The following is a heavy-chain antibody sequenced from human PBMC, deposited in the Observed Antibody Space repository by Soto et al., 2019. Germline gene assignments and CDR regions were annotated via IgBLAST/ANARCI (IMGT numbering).Heavy chain of an antibody. CDR1: GFTFSSYG. J-gene: IGHJ5*02. CDR2: ISYDGSNK. D-gene: IGHD6-13*01. CDR3: ANLGYSSSWYVSTGFDP. Sequence: QVQLVESGGGVVQPGRSLRLSCAASGFTFSSYGMHWVRQAPGKGLEWVAVISYDGSNKYYADSVKGRFTISRDNSKNTLFLQMNSLRAEDTAVYYCANLGYSSSWYVSTGFDPWGQGTLVTVSS. V-gene: IGHV3-30*18.